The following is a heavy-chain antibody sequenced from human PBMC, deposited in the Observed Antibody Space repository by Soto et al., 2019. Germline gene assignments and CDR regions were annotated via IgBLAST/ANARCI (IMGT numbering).Heavy chain of an antibody. D-gene: IGHD2-15*01. J-gene: IGHJ2*01. Sequence: PGGSMRLSSAASGFTFSSYAMSWVRQAPGEGLDWVSAISGSGGRTYYADSVKGRFTISRDNSKNTLYLQMNSLRAEDTAVYYCAKAPDCSGGSCYVYWYFDLWGRGTLVTVSS. CDR2: ISGSGGRT. V-gene: IGHV3-23*01. CDR1: GFTFSSYA. CDR3: AKAPDCSGGSCYVYWYFDL.